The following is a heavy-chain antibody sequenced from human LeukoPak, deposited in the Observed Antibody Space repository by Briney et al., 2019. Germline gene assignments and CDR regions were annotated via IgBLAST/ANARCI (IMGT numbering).Heavy chain of an antibody. CDR1: GYSISSGYY. Sequence: SETLSLTCTVSGYSISSGYYWGWIRQPPGKGLEWIGSIYHSGSTYYNPSLKSRVTISVDTSKNQFSLKLSSVTAADTAVYYCARRSTSLFDPWGQGTLVTVSS. J-gene: IGHJ5*02. V-gene: IGHV4-38-2*02. D-gene: IGHD6-13*01. CDR2: IYHSGST. CDR3: ARRSTSLFDP.